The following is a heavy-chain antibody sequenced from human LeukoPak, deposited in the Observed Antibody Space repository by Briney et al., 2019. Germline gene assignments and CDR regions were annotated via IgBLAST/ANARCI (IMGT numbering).Heavy chain of an antibody. CDR1: GGSISSYY. Sequence: SETLSLTCTVSGGSISSYYWSWIRQHPGKGLEWIGYIYYSGSTYYNPSLKSRVTISVDTSKNQFSLKLSSVTAADTAVYYCARDTPYDFWSGHYLDPYYYGMDVWGQGTTVTVSS. CDR3: ARDTPYDFWSGHYLDPYYYGMDV. J-gene: IGHJ6*02. D-gene: IGHD3-3*01. V-gene: IGHV4-59*06. CDR2: IYYSGST.